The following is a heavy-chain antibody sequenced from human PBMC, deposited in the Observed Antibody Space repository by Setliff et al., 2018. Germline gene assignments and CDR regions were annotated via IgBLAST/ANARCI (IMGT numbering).Heavy chain of an antibody. CDR3: ERQGPGVVTEKNAFDI. Sequence: PGESLKISCKGSGYSFTSYWIGWVRQMPGKGLEWMGIIHPGDSNTRYSPSFQGQVTISVDKSISTAYLQWSSLKASDSAMYYCERQGPGVVTEKNAFDIWGQGTMVTVSS. J-gene: IGHJ3*02. D-gene: IGHD2-21*02. V-gene: IGHV5-51*01. CDR1: GYSFTSYW. CDR2: IHPGDSNT.